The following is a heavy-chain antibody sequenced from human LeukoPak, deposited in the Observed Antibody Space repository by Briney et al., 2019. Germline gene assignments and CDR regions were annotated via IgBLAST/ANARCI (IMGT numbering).Heavy chain of an antibody. V-gene: IGHV3-9*03. CDR1: GFTFDDYA. CDR2: ISWNSGSI. J-gene: IGHJ4*02. D-gene: IGHD6-19*01. Sequence: GGSLRLSCAASGFTFDDYAMHWVRQAPGKGLEWVSGISWNSGSIGYADSVKGRFTISRDNAKNSLYLQMNSLRAEDMALYYCAKDLSSSMIAVAGFDYWGQGTLVTVSS. CDR3: AKDLSSSMIAVAGFDY.